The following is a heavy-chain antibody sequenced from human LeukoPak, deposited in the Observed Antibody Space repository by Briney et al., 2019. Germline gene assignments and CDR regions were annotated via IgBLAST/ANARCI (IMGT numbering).Heavy chain of an antibody. CDR1: GFTFSSYA. CDR2: ISYDGSNK. Sequence: GGSLRLSCAASGFTFSSYAMHWVRQAPGKGLEWVAVISYDGSNKYYADSVKGRFTISRDNSKNTLYLQMSSLRAEDTAVYYCARDGRDGYNYYFDYWGQGTLVTVSP. CDR3: ARDGRDGYNYYFDY. V-gene: IGHV3-30*15. D-gene: IGHD5-24*01. J-gene: IGHJ4*02.